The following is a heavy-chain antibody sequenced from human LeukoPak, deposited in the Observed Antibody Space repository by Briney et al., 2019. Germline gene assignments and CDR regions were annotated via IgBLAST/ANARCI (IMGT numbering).Heavy chain of an antibody. CDR1: GGSFSGYY. Sequence: PSETLSLTCAVYGGSFSGYYWSWIRQPPGKGLEWIGEINHSGSTNYNPSLKSRVTISVDTSKNQFSLKLSSVTAADTAVYYCARRRYFDWLPYGGDFDYWGQGTLVTVSS. CDR2: INHSGST. V-gene: IGHV4-34*01. CDR3: ARRRYFDWLPYGGDFDY. D-gene: IGHD3-9*01. J-gene: IGHJ4*02.